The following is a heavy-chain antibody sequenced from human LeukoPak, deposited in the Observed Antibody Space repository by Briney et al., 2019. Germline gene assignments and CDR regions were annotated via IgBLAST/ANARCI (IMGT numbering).Heavy chain of an antibody. CDR2: INPNSGGT. J-gene: IGHJ5*02. D-gene: IGHD2-2*01. Sequence: GASVKVSCKASGYNVTGYYMHWVRQAPGQELEWMGWINPNSGGTNYAQKFQGRVTMTRDTSISTAYMELSRLRSDDTAVYYCARLEVGYCSSTSCYAIDPWGQGTLVTVSS. V-gene: IGHV1-2*02. CDR3: ARLEVGYCSSTSCYAIDP. CDR1: GYNVTGYY.